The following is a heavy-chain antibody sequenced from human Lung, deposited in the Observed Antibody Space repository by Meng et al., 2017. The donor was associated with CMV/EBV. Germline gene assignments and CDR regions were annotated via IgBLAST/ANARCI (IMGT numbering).Heavy chain of an antibody. Sequence: SETXSLTCAVYGGSFSGYYWSWIRQPPGKGLEWIGEINHSGSTNYNPSLKSRVTISVDTSKNQFSLKLSSVTAADTAVYYCARVENYDFWSGYYTGGWFDPWXQGTLVTVSS. CDR1: GGSFSGYY. CDR2: INHSGST. CDR3: ARVENYDFWSGYYTGGWFDP. D-gene: IGHD3-3*01. J-gene: IGHJ5*02. V-gene: IGHV4-34*01.